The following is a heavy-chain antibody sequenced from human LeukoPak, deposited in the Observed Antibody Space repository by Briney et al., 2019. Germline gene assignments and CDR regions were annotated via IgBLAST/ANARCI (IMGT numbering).Heavy chain of an antibody. D-gene: IGHD2-21*01. J-gene: IGHJ4*02. CDR1: GGSISSGGHY. V-gene: IGHV4-31*11. CDR2: IYYSGST. Sequence: SETLSLTCVVSGGSISSGGHYWSWIRQHPGKGLEWIGYIYYSGSTYYNPSLKSRVTISVDTSKNQFSLKLNSVTAADTAVYYCASRSPPGETGYFDYWGQGTLVTVSS. CDR3: ASRSPPGETGYFDY.